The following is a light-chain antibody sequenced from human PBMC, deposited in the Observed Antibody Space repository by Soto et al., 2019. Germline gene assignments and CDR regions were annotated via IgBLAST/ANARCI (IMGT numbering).Light chain of an antibody. CDR2: EVD. Sequence: QSALTQPPSASGSAGQSVTISCTGPTNDVGGFNYVSWYQQHPGRVPKLIIYEVDKRPSGVPDRFSGSKSGNTASLTVSGLQADDEADSSCTSYSGNSNHVFGNGTNDNVL. CDR3: TSYSGNSNHV. CDR1: TNDVGGFNY. V-gene: IGLV2-8*01. J-gene: IGLJ1*01.